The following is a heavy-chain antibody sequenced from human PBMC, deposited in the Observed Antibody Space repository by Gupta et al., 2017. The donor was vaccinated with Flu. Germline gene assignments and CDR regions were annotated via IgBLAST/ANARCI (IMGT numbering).Heavy chain of an antibody. CDR2: ISGSGGST. D-gene: IGHD6-19*01. Sequence: EVQLLESGGGLVQPGGSLRLSCAASGFTFSSYALSWVRQAPGKGLGWCAAISGSGGSTYYADSVKGRFTISRDNSKNTLYLQMNSLRAEDTAVYYCAKEVAGRGVMFDYFDYWGQGTLVTVSS. CDR3: AKEVAGRGVMFDYFDY. CDR1: GFTFSSYA. V-gene: IGHV3-23*01. J-gene: IGHJ4*02.